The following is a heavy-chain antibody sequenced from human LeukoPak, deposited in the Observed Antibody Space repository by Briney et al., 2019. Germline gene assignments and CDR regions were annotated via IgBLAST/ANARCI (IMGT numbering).Heavy chain of an antibody. CDR2: IYHSGNT. D-gene: IGHD4-23*01. Sequence: SETLSLTCTVSGFSISSGYYWGWIRQPPGKGLEWIGIIYHSGNTYYNPSLKSRVTISVDTSKNQFSLKLSSVTAADTAVYYCARDNGGNSDVYFHPWGQGTLVTVSS. V-gene: IGHV4-38-2*02. J-gene: IGHJ1*01. CDR3: ARDNGGNSDVYFHP. CDR1: GFSISSGYY.